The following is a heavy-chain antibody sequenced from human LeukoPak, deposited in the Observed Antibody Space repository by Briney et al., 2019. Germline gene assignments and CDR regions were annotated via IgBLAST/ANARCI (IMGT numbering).Heavy chain of an antibody. CDR1: GFTFSSYG. CDR2: ISYDGSNK. V-gene: IGHV3-30*18. J-gene: IGHJ4*02. Sequence: GGSLRLSCAASGFTFSSYGMHWVRQAPGKGLEWVAVISYDGSNKYYADSVKGRFTISRDNSKNTLYLQMNSLRAEDTAVYYCAKDRKRDGDYVWYFDYWGQGTLVTVSS. CDR3: AKDRKRDGDYVWYFDY. D-gene: IGHD4-17*01.